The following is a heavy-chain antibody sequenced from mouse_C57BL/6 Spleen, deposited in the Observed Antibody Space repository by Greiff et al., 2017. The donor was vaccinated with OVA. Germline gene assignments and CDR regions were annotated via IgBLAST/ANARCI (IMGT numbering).Heavy chain of an antibody. CDR2: INYDGSST. Sequence: EVMLVESEGGLVQPGSSMKLSCTASGFTFSDYYMAWVRQVPEKGLEWVANINYDGSSTYYLDSLKSRFIISRDNAKNNLYLQMSSLKSEDTATYYCARGSNYGEDMDYWGQGTSVTVSS. CDR3: ARGSNYGEDMDY. V-gene: IGHV5-16*01. J-gene: IGHJ4*01. CDR1: GFTFSDYY. D-gene: IGHD2-5*01.